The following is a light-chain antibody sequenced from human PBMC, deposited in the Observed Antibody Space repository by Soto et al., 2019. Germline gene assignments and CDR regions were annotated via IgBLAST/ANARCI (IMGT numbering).Light chain of an antibody. CDR3: QQKNIGPPWT. Sequence: EIVMTQSPATLSVSPGERATLSCRASQSVSSNLAWYQQKPGQAPRLLMYGASTRATGIPDRFSGSGSGTEFTLTISSLQSEVLAVYYCQQKNIGPPWTFGQGTKVEIK. J-gene: IGKJ1*01. CDR2: GAS. CDR1: QSVSSN. V-gene: IGKV3-15*01.